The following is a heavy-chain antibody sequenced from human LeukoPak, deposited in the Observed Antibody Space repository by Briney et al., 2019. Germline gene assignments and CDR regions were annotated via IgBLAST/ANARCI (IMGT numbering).Heavy chain of an antibody. V-gene: IGHV3-23*01. CDR3: AGRPSGEGLAPLDY. CDR2: ISGSGAAT. J-gene: IGHJ4*02. Sequence: PGGSLRLSCAASGLAFSSSTMSWVRQAPGKGLECVSIISGSGAATYYTDSVTGRFTISRDNSENTLFLQMNSLRAEDTAVYYCAGRPSGEGLAPLDYWGQGALVAVSS. D-gene: IGHD1-14*01. CDR1: GLAFSSST.